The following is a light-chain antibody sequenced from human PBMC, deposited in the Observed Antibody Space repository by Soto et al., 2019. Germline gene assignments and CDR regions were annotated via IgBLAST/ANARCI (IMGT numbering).Light chain of an antibody. Sequence: QSVLTQPPSASGTPGQRVTISCSGSTSNIGNNYVCWFQQLPGTAPKLLIYRNNQPPSGVPDRFSGSKSGTSASLAISGLRSEDEADYYCAAWDDSLNGVVFGGGTKLTVL. V-gene: IGLV1-47*01. CDR2: RNN. CDR1: TSNIGNNY. CDR3: AAWDDSLNGVV. J-gene: IGLJ3*02.